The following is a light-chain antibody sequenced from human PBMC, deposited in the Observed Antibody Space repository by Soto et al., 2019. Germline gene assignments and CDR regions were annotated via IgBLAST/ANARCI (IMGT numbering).Light chain of an antibody. Sequence: QPVLIQSPSASASLGASVKLTCTLSSGHSSYAIAWHLQQPERGPRYLMKLNSDGSHSKGDGIPDRFSGSSSGAERYLTISSLQSEDEADYYCQTWGTGIHVFGGGTKLTVL. CDR3: QTWGTGIHV. V-gene: IGLV4-69*01. CDR2: LNSDGSH. J-gene: IGLJ2*01. CDR1: SGHSSYA.